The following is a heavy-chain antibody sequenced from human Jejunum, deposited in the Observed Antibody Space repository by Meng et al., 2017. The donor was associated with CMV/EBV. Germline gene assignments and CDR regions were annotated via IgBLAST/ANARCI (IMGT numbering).Heavy chain of an antibody. D-gene: IGHD3-3*01. Sequence: FTRNDMTWVRQAPGKGLEWVAGISGNSGSTYYADSVKGRFSISRDNSKNTVYLQMNSLRAEDTAVYYCASRPGAIFGVVIIPNFDYWGQGTLVTVSS. V-gene: IGHV3-23*01. CDR3: ASRPGAIFGVVIIPNFDY. CDR2: ISGNSGST. J-gene: IGHJ4*02. CDR1: FTRND.